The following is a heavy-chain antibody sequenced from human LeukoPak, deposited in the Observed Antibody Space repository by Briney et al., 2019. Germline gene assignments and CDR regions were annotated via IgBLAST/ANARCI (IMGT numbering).Heavy chain of an antibody. CDR3: ARIEGDNSLDY. CDR2: IHSSGST. V-gene: IGHV4-59*01. Sequence: SETLSLTCTVSGGSISDYYWTWIRQPPGKGLEWIAYIHSSGSTNYNPSLKSRVIISVDTSRSQLSLKVSSVTAADTAVYYCARIEGDNSLDYWGQGTLVTVSS. J-gene: IGHJ4*02. CDR1: GGSISDYY. D-gene: IGHD3-16*01.